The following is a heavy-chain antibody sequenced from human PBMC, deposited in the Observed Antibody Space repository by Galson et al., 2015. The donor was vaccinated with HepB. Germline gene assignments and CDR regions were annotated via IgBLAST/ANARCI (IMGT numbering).Heavy chain of an antibody. CDR3: AHQRIVAPSFFDQ. D-gene: IGHD2-15*01. V-gene: IGHV2-5*02. J-gene: IGHJ4*02. CDR1: GFSLRTNGVG. Sequence: PALVKPTQTLTLTCTFSGFSLRTNGVGVGWIRQPPGKALEWLAIIYWDDDKRYSPSLKSRLTITTDTSKNQVVLTMTTMDPVDTATYYCAHQRIVAPSFFDQWGQGSLVTVSS. CDR2: IYWDDDK.